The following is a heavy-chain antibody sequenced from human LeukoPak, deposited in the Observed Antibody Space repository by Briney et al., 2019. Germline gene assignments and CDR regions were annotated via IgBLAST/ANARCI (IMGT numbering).Heavy chain of an antibody. CDR3: ARIAVTGMWYFDY. V-gene: IGHV3-48*03. D-gene: IGHD6-19*01. Sequence: PGGSLRLSCAASGFIFSSYEMKWVRQAPGKGLEGVSYISSSGSITYYVDSVKGRFTISRDNAKKSLYLQMNSLRAEDTAVYYCARIAVTGMWYFDYWGQGTQVTVSS. CDR1: GFIFSSYE. J-gene: IGHJ4*02. CDR2: ISSSGSIT.